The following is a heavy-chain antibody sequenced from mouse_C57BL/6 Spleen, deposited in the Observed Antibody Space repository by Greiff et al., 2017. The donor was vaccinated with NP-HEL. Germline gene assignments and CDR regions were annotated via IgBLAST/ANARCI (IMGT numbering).Heavy chain of an antibody. D-gene: IGHD1-1*01. V-gene: IGHV1-55*01. CDR2: IYPGRGST. CDR1: GYTFTSYC. Sequence: QVQLQQPGAELVKPGASVKMSCKASGYTFTSYCITWVKQRPGQGLEWIGDIYPGRGSTNYIEKFKSKATLTVDTSASTAYMQLSSLTSEDSAVYYCARSDYCSSWDYWGQGTTLTVSS. J-gene: IGHJ2*01. CDR3: ARSDYCSSWDY.